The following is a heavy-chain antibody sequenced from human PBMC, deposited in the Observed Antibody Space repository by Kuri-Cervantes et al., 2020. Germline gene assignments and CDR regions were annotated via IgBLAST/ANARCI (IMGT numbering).Heavy chain of an antibody. D-gene: IGHD3-3*01. V-gene: IGHV3-48*04. J-gene: IGHJ4*02. CDR2: ISSSSSTI. CDR1: GFTFSGYS. Sequence: GGSLRLSFAASGFTFSGYSMNWVRQAPGKGLEWVSYISSSSSTIYYAAPVKGRFTISRDNAKNSLYLQMNSLRAEDTAVYYCVRNGAPYDFWRGFYPPFDYWGQGTLVTVSS. CDR3: VRNGAPYDFWRGFYPPFDY.